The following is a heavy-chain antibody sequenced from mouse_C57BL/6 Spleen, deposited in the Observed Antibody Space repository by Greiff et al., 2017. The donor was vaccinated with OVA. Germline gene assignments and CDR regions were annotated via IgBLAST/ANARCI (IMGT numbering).Heavy chain of an antibody. D-gene: IGHD1-1*01. CDR3: AREDTTVVAWYFDV. CDR2: INYDGSST. CDR1: GFTFSDYY. Sequence: EVQRVESEGGLVQPGSSMKLSCTASGFTFSDYYMAWVRQVPEKGLEWVANINYDGSSTYYLDSLKSRFIISRDNAKNILYLQMSSLKSEDTATYYCAREDTTVVAWYFDVWGTGTTVTVSS. J-gene: IGHJ1*03. V-gene: IGHV5-16*01.